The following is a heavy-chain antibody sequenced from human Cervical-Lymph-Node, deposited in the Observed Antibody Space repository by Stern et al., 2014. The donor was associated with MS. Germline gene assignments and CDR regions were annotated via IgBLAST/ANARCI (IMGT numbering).Heavy chain of an antibody. CDR1: GYTFTSYA. CDR2: INAGNGNT. V-gene: IGHV1-3*01. Sequence: VQLVQSGAEVKKPGASVKVSCKASGYTFTSYAMHWVRQAPGQRLEWMGWINAGNGNTKYSQKFQGRVTITRDTSASTAYMELSSLRSEDTAVYYCATYYDILTGYPYWGQGTLVTVSS. CDR3: ATYYDILTGYPY. J-gene: IGHJ4*02. D-gene: IGHD3-9*01.